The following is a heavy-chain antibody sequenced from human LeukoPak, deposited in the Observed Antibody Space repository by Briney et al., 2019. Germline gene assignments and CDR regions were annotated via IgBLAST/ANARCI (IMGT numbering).Heavy chain of an antibody. CDR1: GFTFSSYW. CDR2: INSDGSST. J-gene: IGHJ4*02. D-gene: IGHD4-17*01. CDR3: ARGKTPAVTTPFDY. Sequence: GGSLRLSCAASGFTFSSYWMHWVRQAPGKGLVWVSRINSDGSSTNYADSVKGRFTISRDNAKNTLYLQMHSLRAEDTAVYYCARGKTPAVTTPFDYWGQGTLATVSS. V-gene: IGHV3-74*01.